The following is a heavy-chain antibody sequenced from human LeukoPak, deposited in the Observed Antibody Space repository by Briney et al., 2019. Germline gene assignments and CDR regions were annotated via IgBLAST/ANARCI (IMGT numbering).Heavy chain of an antibody. CDR2: INPSGGST. J-gene: IGHJ6*03. CDR1: GYTFTSYY. CDR3: ARVSYDFWSGYYYYMDV. D-gene: IGHD3-3*01. Sequence: ASVKVSCKASGYTFTSYYMHWVRQAPGQGLEWMGIINPSGGSTSYAQKFQGRVTMIRDTSTSTVYMELSSLRSEDTAVYYCARVSYDFWSGYYYYMDVWGKGTTVTVSS. V-gene: IGHV1-46*01.